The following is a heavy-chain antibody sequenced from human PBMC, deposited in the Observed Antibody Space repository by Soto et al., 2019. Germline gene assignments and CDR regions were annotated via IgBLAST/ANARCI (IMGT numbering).Heavy chain of an antibody. CDR2: ISSSATYI. J-gene: IGHJ4*02. CDR1: GFTFSSYT. V-gene: IGHV3-21*06. D-gene: IGHD2-21*02. Sequence: PVGSLRLSCATSGFTFSSYTMNWVRRAPGKGLEWISSISSSATYIYYADSVKGRFTISRDNSINSLYLQMNSLRAEDTAVYYCARDAGSHIVAVTAKDYWGQGTLVTVSS. CDR3: ARDAGSHIVAVTAKDY.